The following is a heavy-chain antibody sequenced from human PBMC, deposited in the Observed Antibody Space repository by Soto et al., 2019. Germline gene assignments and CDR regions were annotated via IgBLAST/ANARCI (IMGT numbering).Heavy chain of an antibody. CDR2: ISAFNGYT. Sequence: ASVKVSCKASGYIFNTYGFNWVRQAPGQGLEWMGRISAFNGYTNFAQKFQGRVTLTTDTSTNTAYMELSSLRSDDTAIYYCARGRGVVNPAGTPDALDVWGQGTMVTVSS. CDR1: GYIFNTYG. CDR3: ARGRGVVNPAGTPDALDV. J-gene: IGHJ3*01. D-gene: IGHD2-2*01. V-gene: IGHV1-18*01.